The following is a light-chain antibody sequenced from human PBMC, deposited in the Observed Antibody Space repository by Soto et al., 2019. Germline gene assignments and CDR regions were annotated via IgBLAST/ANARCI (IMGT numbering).Light chain of an antibody. Sequence: DIQMTQSPSSLSASVGDRVIITCRASQSISTYLHWYQLKPGKAPKLLIHAASSLQSGVPSRFSGSGSASGTDFALTSSSLQPEDFATYYCQQTYLTPMYSLGQGTKLEIK. CDR3: QQTYLTPMYS. J-gene: IGKJ2*01. CDR2: AAS. V-gene: IGKV1-39*01. CDR1: QSISTY.